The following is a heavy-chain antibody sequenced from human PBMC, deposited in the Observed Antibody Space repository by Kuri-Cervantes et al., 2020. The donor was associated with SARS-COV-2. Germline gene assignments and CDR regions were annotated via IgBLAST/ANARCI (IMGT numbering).Heavy chain of an antibody. J-gene: IGHJ4*02. Sequence: GESLKISCAVSGFPFSDYAMSWVRQAPGKGLEWVSGIGGSGGNTYYADSVKGRFTISRDNSKNTLYLQMNSLRAEDTAVYYCARAYCGGDCEFDYWGQGTLVTVSS. D-gene: IGHD2-21*02. V-gene: IGHV3-23*01. CDR1: GFPFSDYA. CDR3: ARAYCGGDCEFDY. CDR2: IGGSGGNT.